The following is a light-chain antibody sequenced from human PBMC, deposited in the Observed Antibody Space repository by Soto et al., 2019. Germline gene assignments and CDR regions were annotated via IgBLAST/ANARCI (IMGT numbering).Light chain of an antibody. CDR1: SSNIGAGYD. J-gene: IGLJ2*01. CDR2: GNS. Sequence: QSALTQPPSVSGAPVQRVTISCTGSSSNIGAGYDVHWYQQLPGTAPKLLIYGNSNRPSGVPDRFSGSKSGTSASLAITGLQAEDEADYYCQSYDSSLSAHVVFGGGTKLTVL. CDR3: QSYDSSLSAHVV. V-gene: IGLV1-40*01.